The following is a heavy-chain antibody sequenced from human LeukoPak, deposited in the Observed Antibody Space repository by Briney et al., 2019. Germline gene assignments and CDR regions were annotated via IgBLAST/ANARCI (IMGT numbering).Heavy chain of an antibody. V-gene: IGHV3-30*02. CDR1: GFTFSSYG. Sequence: GGSLRLSCAASGFTFSSYGMHWVRQAPGKGLEWVAFIRYDGSNKYYADSVKGRFTISRDNSKNTLYLQMNSLRAEDTAVYYCARDECGGDCYKRYWGQGTLVTVSS. D-gene: IGHD2-21*02. CDR3: ARDECGGDCYKRY. J-gene: IGHJ4*02. CDR2: IRYDGSNK.